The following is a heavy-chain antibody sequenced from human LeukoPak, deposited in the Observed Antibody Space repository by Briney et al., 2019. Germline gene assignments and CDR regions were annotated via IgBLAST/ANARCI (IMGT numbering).Heavy chain of an antibody. CDR2: IYPGDSDT. V-gene: IGHV5-51*01. Sequence: GESLKISRKGSGYGFTSYWIGWVRQMPGKGLEWMGIIYPGDSDTRYSPSFKGQVTISADKSINTAYLQWSSLKASDTAMYYCARKYCSGGSCPLDYWGQGTLVTVSS. CDR3: ARKYCSGGSCPLDY. J-gene: IGHJ4*02. CDR1: GYGFTSYW. D-gene: IGHD2-15*01.